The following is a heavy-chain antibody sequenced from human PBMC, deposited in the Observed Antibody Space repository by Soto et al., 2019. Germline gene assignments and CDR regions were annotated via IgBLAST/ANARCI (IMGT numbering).Heavy chain of an antibody. V-gene: IGHV3-23*01. Sequence: GGSLRLSCAAAGFTFSSYAISCVRQAPGKGLEWVSAISGSGGSTYYADSVKGRFTISRDNSKNTLYLQMNSLRADDTAVYYCASNEDIVARIAFDYWGQGTLVTVSS. CDR1: GFTFSSYA. J-gene: IGHJ4*02. CDR2: ISGSGGST. CDR3: ASNEDIVARIAFDY. D-gene: IGHD5-12*01.